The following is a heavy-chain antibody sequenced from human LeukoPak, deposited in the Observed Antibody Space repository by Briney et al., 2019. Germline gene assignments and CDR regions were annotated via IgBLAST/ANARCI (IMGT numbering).Heavy chain of an antibody. V-gene: IGHV3-23*01. CDR3: AKERMAAAGTGYYYGMDV. Sequence: GGSLRLSCAASGFTFSSYAMSWVRQAPGKGLEWVSAISGSGGSTYYADSVKGRFTISRDDSKNTLYLQMNSLRAEDTAVYYCAKERMAAAGTGYYYGMDVWGQGTTVTVSS. CDR2: ISGSGGST. D-gene: IGHD6-13*01. CDR1: GFTFSSYA. J-gene: IGHJ6*02.